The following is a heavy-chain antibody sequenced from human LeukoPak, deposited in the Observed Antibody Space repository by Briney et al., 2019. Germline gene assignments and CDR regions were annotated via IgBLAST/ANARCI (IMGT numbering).Heavy chain of an antibody. CDR2: INGGGDAT. V-gene: IGHV3-23*01. CDR1: GFTFNNNA. CDR3: ARVHPYYYGSGGFLMGYYYFGMDV. J-gene: IGHJ6*02. D-gene: IGHD3-10*01. Sequence: QPGGSLRLSCTASGFTFNNNAMSWVRQAPGKGLEWVSAINGGGDATEYTDSVKGRFTISRDNSKNTLYLQMNSLRAEDTALYYCARVHPYYYGSGGFLMGYYYFGMDVWGQGTTVTVSS.